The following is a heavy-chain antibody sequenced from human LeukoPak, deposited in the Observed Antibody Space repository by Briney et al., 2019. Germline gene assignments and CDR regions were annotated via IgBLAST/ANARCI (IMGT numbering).Heavy chain of an antibody. V-gene: IGHV3-23*01. D-gene: IGHD4-17*01. CDR2: ISGGGGSA. Sequence: GGSLRLSCAGSGFTFSSYPMSWVRQAPAKGLQWVSAISGGGGSAYYADSVKGRFTISRDNSKNTLYLQMNSLRAEDTAVYYCANAPTDLFDYWGQGTLVTVSS. J-gene: IGHJ4*02. CDR3: ANAPTDLFDY. CDR1: GFTFSSYP.